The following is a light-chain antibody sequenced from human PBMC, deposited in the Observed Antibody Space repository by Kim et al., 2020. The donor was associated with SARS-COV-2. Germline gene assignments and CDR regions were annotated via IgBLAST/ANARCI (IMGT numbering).Light chain of an antibody. V-gene: IGLV2-8*01. CDR2: EVS. J-gene: IGLJ2*01. CDR3: SSYAGSNNLV. Sequence: GQSVTIACTGTSSDVGGYNYVSWYQQHPGKAPKLMMYEVSKRPSGVPERFAGSKSGNTASLTGSGLQAEDEADYYCSSYAGSNNLVFGGGTKLTVL. CDR1: SSDVGGYNY.